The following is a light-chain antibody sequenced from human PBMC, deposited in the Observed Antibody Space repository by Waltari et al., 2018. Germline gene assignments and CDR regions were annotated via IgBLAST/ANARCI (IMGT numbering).Light chain of an antibody. Sequence: SSLSASVGDRVTISCQASRDINNFLNWYQQKPGKAPKLLIYDASNLEIGVPSRFSGRGSGTHFTFTISSLQPEDVATYYCQQYDDFPPYTFGQGTKVEIK. V-gene: IGKV1-33*01. J-gene: IGKJ2*01. CDR3: QQYDDFPPYT. CDR2: DAS. CDR1: RDINNF.